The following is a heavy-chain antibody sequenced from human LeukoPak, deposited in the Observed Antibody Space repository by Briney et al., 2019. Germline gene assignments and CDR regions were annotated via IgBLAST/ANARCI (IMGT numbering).Heavy chain of an antibody. CDR1: GFTFSSYN. CDR2: VSNSGDYI. Sequence: PGGSLRLSCAASGFTFSSYNMNWVRQAPGKGLEWVSSVSNSGDYIHYADSVKGRFTISRDNSKNSLYLQMNSLRAEDTAVYYCARALIGYYFDYWGQGTLVTVSS. V-gene: IGHV3-21*06. J-gene: IGHJ4*02. D-gene: IGHD2-8*01. CDR3: ARALIGYYFDY.